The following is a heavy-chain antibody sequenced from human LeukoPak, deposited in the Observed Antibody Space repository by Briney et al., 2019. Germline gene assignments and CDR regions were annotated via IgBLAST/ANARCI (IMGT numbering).Heavy chain of an antibody. D-gene: IGHD2-21*02. CDR1: GGTFSSYA. CDR3: SREWGGTYCGGDCYYYYGMDV. V-gene: IGHV1-69*13. J-gene: IGHJ6*02. CDR2: IIPIFGTA. Sequence: GASVKVSCKASGGTFSSYAISWVRQAPGQGLEWMGGIIPIFGTANYAQKFQGRVTITADESTSTAYMELSSLRSEDTAVYYCSREWGGTYCGGDCYYYYGMDVWGQGTTVTVSS.